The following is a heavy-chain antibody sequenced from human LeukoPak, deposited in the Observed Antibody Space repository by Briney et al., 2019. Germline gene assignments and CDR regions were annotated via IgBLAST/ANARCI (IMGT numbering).Heavy chain of an antibody. V-gene: IGHV1-2*02. Sequence: ASVKVSCKASGYTFIDYYMHWVRQAPGQGLEWMGWINPNSGGTNYAQKFQGRVTITADKSTSTAYMELSSLRSEDTAVYYCARDLDTAMIYGWFDPWGQGTLVTVSS. CDR1: GYTFIDYY. CDR3: ARDLDTAMIYGWFDP. CDR2: INPNSGGT. D-gene: IGHD5-18*01. J-gene: IGHJ5*02.